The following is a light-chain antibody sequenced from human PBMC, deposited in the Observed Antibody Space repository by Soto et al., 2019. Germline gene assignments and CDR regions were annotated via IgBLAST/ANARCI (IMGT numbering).Light chain of an antibody. CDR2: GAS. CDR1: QSVSSN. V-gene: IGKV3D-15*01. J-gene: IGKJ1*01. CDR3: HHYET. Sequence: EIGLTQSPATLSVSPGERATLSCRASQSVSSNLAWYQQRPGQAPRLLIYGASTRAAGVPDRFSGSGSGTEFTLTISRLEPEDFTVYYCHHYETFGQGTKVDIK.